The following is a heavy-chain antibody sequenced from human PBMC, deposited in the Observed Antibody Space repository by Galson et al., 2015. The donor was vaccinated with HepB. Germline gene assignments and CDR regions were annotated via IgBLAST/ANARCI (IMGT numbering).Heavy chain of an antibody. CDR3: ARDWLAARPGWFDP. V-gene: IGHV1-18*01. D-gene: IGHD6-6*01. J-gene: IGHJ5*02. Sequence: SVKVSCKASGYTFTTYGISWVRQAPGQGLEWIGWISAYNGNTNYAQKFQDRVTMTTDTSMSTAYMELRSLRSDDTAVYYCARDWLAARPGWFDPWGQGTLVTVSS. CDR2: ISAYNGNT. CDR1: GYTFTTYG.